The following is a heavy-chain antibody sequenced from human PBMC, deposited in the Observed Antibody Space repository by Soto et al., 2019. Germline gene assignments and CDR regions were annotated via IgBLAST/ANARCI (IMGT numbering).Heavy chain of an antibody. CDR1: GFTFTRYS. CDR2: ISRTTNYI. Sequence: GGSLRLSCAASGFTFTRYSMNWVRQAPGKGLEWVSSISRTTNYIYYADSMKGRFTVSRDNAKNSVYLEMNSLSAEDTAVYYCARESEDLTSNFDYWGQGTLVTVSS. V-gene: IGHV3-21*01. CDR3: ARESEDLTSNFDY. J-gene: IGHJ4*02.